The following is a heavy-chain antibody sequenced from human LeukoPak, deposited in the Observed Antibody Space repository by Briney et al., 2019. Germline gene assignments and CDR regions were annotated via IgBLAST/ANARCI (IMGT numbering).Heavy chain of an antibody. CDR3: ALAPNSNWFDF. J-gene: IGHJ5*01. CDR2: IHYSGSS. V-gene: IGHV4-61*05. CDR1: GGSISSSSYY. Sequence: SETLSLTCTVSGGSISSSSYYWGWIRQSPGKGLEWIGNIHYSGSSVYNPSLKSRGTISIDTSRRQFFLKLNSVTAADTAVYFCALAPNSNWFDFWGPGTLVTVSS. D-gene: IGHD2-8*01.